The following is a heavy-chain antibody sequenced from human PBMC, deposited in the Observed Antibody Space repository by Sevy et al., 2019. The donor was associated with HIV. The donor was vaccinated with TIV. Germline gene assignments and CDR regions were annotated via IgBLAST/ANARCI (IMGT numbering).Heavy chain of an antibody. CDR2: ISSSGSSI. J-gene: IGHJ5*02. V-gene: IGHV3-48*03. D-gene: IGHD2-8*01. CDR1: GFNLSSYD. Sequence: GGSRRLSCTASGFNLSSYDMNWVRQAPGKGLEWVSKISSSGSSIYYADSVKGRFTISRDNAKNSLNLQMNSRRAEDTAVYYCTRNGGAFDNGFDPWGQGPLVTVSS. CDR3: TRNGGAFDNGFDP.